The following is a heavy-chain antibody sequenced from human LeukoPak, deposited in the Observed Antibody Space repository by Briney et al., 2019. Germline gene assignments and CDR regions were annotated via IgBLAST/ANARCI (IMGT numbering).Heavy chain of an antibody. CDR3: ARDRKTSDY. CDR1: GFTFSTYS. Sequence: GGSLRLSCGASGFTFSTYSMNWVRQAPGKGLEWVSSISSGSSYIYYADSVKGRFTISRDNAENSLYLHMNSLRAEDTAVYYCARDRKTSDYWGQGTLVTVSS. CDR2: ISSGSSYI. V-gene: IGHV3-21*01. J-gene: IGHJ4*02.